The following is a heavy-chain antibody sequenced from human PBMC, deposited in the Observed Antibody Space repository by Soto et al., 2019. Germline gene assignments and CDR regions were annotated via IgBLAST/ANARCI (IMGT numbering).Heavy chain of an antibody. CDR3: ARDPAYCGGDCLGAFDL. J-gene: IGHJ3*01. Sequence: LRLSCVVSGFTFSDYHVSWVRQAPGSGPEWITAMSGSGSTIFYAEAVKGRFSISRDNAKNSLYLQMNSLRDEDTALYFCARDPAYCGGDCLGAFDLWGPGTMVTVSS. D-gene: IGHD2-21*02. V-gene: IGHV3-11*01. CDR2: MSGSGSTI. CDR1: GFTFSDYH.